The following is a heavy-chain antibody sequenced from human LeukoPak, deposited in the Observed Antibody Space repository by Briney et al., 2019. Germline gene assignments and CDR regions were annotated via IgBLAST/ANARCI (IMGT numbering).Heavy chain of an antibody. CDR3: ATGEFYFDF. CDR1: GFTFSSYG. D-gene: IGHD3-16*01. Sequence: GGSLRLSCAASGFTFSSYGMHWVRQAPGKGLEWVAVIWYDGTNTYYADSVKGRFTISRDNSKNTLYLQMNSLRAEDTALYYCATGEFYFDFWGQGTLVTVSS. V-gene: IGHV3-33*01. CDR2: IWYDGTNT. J-gene: IGHJ4*02.